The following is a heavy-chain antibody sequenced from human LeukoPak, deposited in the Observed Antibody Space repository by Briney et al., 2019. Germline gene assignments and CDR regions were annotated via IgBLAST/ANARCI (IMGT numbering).Heavy chain of an antibody. Sequence: GGSLRLFCAASGFTLISYEMKRVREAPGKGLGWVSYISSSGSNIYYADSVKGRFTISRNNAKNSLYLQMYSLRAEDTAVYYCARDRGSYDWGQGTLVTVSS. CDR3: ARDRGSYD. CDR1: GFTLISYE. J-gene: IGHJ4*02. D-gene: IGHD1-26*01. CDR2: ISSSGSNI. V-gene: IGHV3-48*03.